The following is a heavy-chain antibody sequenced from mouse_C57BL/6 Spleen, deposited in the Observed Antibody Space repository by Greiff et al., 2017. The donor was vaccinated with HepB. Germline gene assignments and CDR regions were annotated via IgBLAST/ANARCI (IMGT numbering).Heavy chain of an antibody. D-gene: IGHD2-4*01. CDR2: IYPGSGRT. CDR3: AIYYDYDAAWFAY. Sequence: QVQLQQPGAELVKPGASVKMSCKASGYTFTSYWITWVKQRPGQGLEWIGDIYPGSGRTNYNEKFKSKATLTVDTSSSTAYLQLSSLTSEDSAVYYCAIYYDYDAAWFAYWGQGTLVTVSA. CDR1: GYTFTSYW. V-gene: IGHV1-55*01. J-gene: IGHJ3*01.